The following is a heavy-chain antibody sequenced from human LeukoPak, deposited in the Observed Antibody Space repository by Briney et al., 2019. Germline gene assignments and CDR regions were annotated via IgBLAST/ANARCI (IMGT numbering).Heavy chain of an antibody. V-gene: IGHV3-7*01. CDR1: GFTFSSYW. J-gene: IGHJ4*02. D-gene: IGHD3-10*01. CDR2: IKPDGSEK. Sequence: GGSLRLSCAASGFTFSSYWMSWVRQSPGKGLEWVANIKPDGSEKYFMASVKGRFTISRDNAKNALYLEMNSLRAEDTAEYFCARERMYSGSGSTYPYYDYWGQGTLVTVSS. CDR3: ARERMYSGSGSTYPYYDY.